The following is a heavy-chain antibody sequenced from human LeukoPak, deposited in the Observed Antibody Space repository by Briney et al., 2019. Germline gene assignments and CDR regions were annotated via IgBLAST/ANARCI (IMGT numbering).Heavy chain of an antibody. CDR1: GFTFSSYA. CDR3: ARVPGYDSSGYFDY. V-gene: IGHV3-30*04. J-gene: IGHJ4*02. D-gene: IGHD3-22*01. CDR2: IPYDGSNK. Sequence: GGSLRLSCAASGFTFSSYAMHWVRQAPGKGLEWVAVIPYDGSNKYYADSVKGRFTISRDNSKNTLYLQMNSLRAEDTAVYYCARVPGYDSSGYFDYWGQGTLVTVSS.